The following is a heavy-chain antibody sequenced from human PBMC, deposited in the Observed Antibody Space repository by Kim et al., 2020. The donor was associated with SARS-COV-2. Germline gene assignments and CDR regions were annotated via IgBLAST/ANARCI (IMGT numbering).Heavy chain of an antibody. CDR2: IGTDGDT. CDR1: GFTFSTYD. J-gene: IGHJ3*02. D-gene: IGHD3-22*01. CDR3: ARGGGYSYDHAAFDI. Sequence: GGSLRLSCAASGFTFSTYDMHWVRQVPGKGLEWDSVIGTDGDTYYPGSVAGRFTISRENAKNSLYFQMNSLRAEGTAVYYCARGGGYSYDHAAFDIWGQGTLVTVSS. V-gene: IGHV3-13*01.